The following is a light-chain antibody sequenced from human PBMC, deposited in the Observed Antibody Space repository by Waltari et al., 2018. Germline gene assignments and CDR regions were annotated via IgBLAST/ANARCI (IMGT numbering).Light chain of an antibody. Sequence: ENVWSHCPGTLSLSLGERDTLSCRASQSVGRALAWYQQKPGQAPRLLIYGASTRATGIPDRFSGSGSGTDFSLTISRLEPEDFAVYFCQHYLRLPVTFGQGTTVEI. CDR2: GAS. J-gene: IGKJ1*01. V-gene: IGKV3-20*01. CDR3: QHYLRLPVT. CDR1: QSVGRA.